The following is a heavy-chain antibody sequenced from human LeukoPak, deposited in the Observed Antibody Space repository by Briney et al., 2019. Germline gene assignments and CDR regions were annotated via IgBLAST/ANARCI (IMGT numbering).Heavy chain of an antibody. V-gene: IGHV4-39*07. J-gene: IGHJ4*02. Sequence: PSETLSLTCTVSGGSISSSSYYWGWIRQPPGKGLEWIGSIYYSGSTYYNPSLKSRVTISVDTSKNQFSLKLSSVTAADTAVYYCARGTVGITMIGHFDYWGQGTLVTASS. CDR3: ARGTVGITMIGHFDY. CDR1: GGSISSSSYY. CDR2: IYYSGST. D-gene: IGHD3-22*01.